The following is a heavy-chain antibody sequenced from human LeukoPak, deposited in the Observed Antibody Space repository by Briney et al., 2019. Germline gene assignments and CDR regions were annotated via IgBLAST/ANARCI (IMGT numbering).Heavy chain of an antibody. CDR1: GGSISSSSSY. Sequence: SETLSLTCTVSGGSISSSSSYWDWIRQPPGKGLEWIGNIYYSGSTNHNASLKSRVTISVDTSKNQFSLKLSSVTAADTALYYCARRGGGSWYYFDYWGQGTLVTVSS. CDR2: IYYSGST. J-gene: IGHJ4*02. V-gene: IGHV4-39*01. D-gene: IGHD2-15*01. CDR3: ARRGGGSWYYFDY.